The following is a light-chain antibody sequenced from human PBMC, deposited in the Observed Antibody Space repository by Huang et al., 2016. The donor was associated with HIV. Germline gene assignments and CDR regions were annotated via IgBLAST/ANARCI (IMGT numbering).Light chain of an antibody. V-gene: IGKV1-33*01. CDR1: QDISKY. Sequence: DIQMTQSPSSLSASVGDRVTNTCQASQDISKYLNWYQQKPGKAPKLLIYDASNFETGVPSRFSGSGSGTDFTFTISSLQPEDIATYYCQQYDNLLRTFGQGTKLEIK. CDR3: QQYDNLLRT. J-gene: IGKJ2*01. CDR2: DAS.